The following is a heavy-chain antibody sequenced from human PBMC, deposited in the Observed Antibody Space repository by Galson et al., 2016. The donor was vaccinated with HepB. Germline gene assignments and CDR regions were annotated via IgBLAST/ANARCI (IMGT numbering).Heavy chain of an antibody. CDR1: GFTFSNYW. CDR3: TTRGSGGSFDFDY. Sequence: SLRLSCAASGFTFSNYWIHWVRQAPGEGLVWVSHITTDGTTTFYADSVKGRFTMSRDNAKNTGYLQMNSLGAEDTAMYYCTTRGSGGSFDFDYWGQGTLVTVSS. CDR2: ITTDGTTT. D-gene: IGHD6-19*01. J-gene: IGHJ4*02. V-gene: IGHV3-74*01.